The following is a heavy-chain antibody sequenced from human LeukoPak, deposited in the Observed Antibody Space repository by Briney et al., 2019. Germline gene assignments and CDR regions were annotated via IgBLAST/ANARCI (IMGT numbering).Heavy chain of an antibody. CDR1: GFSFSSYA. Sequence: GGSLRLSCAASGFSFSSYAMSWVRQAPGKGLEWVSAISGSGGSTYYADSVKGRFTISRDNSKNTLYLQMNRLRAEDTALYHCARDRSIAARRSDAFDVWGQGTMVTVSS. CDR3: ARDRSIAARRSDAFDV. V-gene: IGHV3-23*01. D-gene: IGHD6-6*01. CDR2: ISGSGGST. J-gene: IGHJ3*01.